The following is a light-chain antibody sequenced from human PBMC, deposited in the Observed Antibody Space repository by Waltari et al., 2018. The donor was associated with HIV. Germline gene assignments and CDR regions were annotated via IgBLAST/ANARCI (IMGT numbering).Light chain of an antibody. CDR3: QAWDNGVAV. CDR1: NLGNKH. CDR2: HDS. V-gene: IGLV3-1*01. J-gene: IGLJ2*01. Sequence: SFELTQPPSVSVPPGQTATIPCSGDNLGNKHALWYQQKPGQSPVLIIYHDSRRPSGVRGCFLDSNSGTPATRTTSGTEATDEADGYCQAWDNGVAVVGEGTKLTVL.